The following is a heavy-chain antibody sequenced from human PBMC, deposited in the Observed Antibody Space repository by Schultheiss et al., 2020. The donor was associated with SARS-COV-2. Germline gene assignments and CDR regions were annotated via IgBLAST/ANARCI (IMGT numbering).Heavy chain of an antibody. D-gene: IGHD3-22*01. Sequence: GESLKISCAASGFTFRDYGMHWVRQAPGKGLEWVAAMWYDGSNEYHADSVKGRFTISRDNAKNSLYLQMNSLRAEDTAVYYCARDSHYYDTPDYWGQGTLVTVSS. CDR1: GFTFRDYG. J-gene: IGHJ4*02. CDR3: ARDSHYYDTPDY. CDR2: MWYDGSNE. V-gene: IGHV3-33*01.